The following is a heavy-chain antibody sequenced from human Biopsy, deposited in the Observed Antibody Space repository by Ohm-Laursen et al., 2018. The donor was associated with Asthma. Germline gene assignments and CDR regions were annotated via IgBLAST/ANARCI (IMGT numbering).Heavy chain of an antibody. D-gene: IGHD3-22*01. CDR3: ARHQYSSSWSTFDY. J-gene: IGHJ4*02. CDR1: GGSITSSSYY. Sequence: SDTLSLTCPVSGGSITSSSYYWGWIRQPPGKGMEWIGSMYHSGSPYYHPSLKSRATISVDTSKNQLSLKMSSVTAADTAVYFCARHQYSSSWSTFDYWGQGALVTVSS. V-gene: IGHV4-39*01. CDR2: MYHSGSP.